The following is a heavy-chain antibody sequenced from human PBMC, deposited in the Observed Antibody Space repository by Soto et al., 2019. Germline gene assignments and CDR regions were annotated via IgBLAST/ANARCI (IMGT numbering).Heavy chain of an antibody. CDR3: ARVWHCSGGSCFDY. D-gene: IGHD2-15*01. CDR2: IIPIFGTA. CDR1: GGTFSSYA. V-gene: IGHV1-69*12. J-gene: IGHJ4*02. Sequence: QVQLVQPGAEVKKPGSSVKVSCKASGGTFSSYAISWVRQAPGQGLEWMGGIIPIFGTANYAQKFQGRVTITADESTSTAYMELRSLRSEDTAVYYCARVWHCSGGSCFDYWGQGTLVTVSS.